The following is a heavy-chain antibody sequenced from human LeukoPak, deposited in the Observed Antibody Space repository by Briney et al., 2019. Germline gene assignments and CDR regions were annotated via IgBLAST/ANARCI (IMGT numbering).Heavy chain of an antibody. Sequence: PSQTLSLTCTVSGGSISSGSYYWSWIRQPAGKGLEWIGRIYTSGSTNYNPSLKSRVTISVDTSKNQFSLKLSSVTAADTAVYYCARRYCSSTSCYGFFDYWGQGTLVTVSS. D-gene: IGHD2-2*01. CDR3: ARRYCSSTSCYGFFDY. CDR1: GGSISSGSYY. CDR2: IYTSGST. J-gene: IGHJ4*02. V-gene: IGHV4-61*02.